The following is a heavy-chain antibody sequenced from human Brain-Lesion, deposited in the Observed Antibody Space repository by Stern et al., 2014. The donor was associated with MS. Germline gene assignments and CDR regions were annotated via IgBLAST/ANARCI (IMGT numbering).Heavy chain of an antibody. V-gene: IGHV1-2*02. J-gene: IGHJ6*02. CDR1: GYIFTGYY. CDR3: ARDQRGITIFGVVTDYYYLGMDV. Sequence: QVQLVQSGAEVKKPGASVKVSCKTSGYIFTGYYIHWVRQAPGKGLEWMAWINPNTGGTKDAQKFQGRVTMSRDTSISTAYVELSSLTSDDTAVYYCARDQRGITIFGVVTDYYYLGMDVWGQGTTVTVSS. D-gene: IGHD3-3*01. CDR2: INPNTGGT.